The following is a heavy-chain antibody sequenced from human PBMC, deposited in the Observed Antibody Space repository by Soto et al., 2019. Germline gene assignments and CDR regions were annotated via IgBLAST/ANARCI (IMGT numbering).Heavy chain of an antibody. CDR2: IWYDGSNK. J-gene: IGHJ4*02. CDR3: ARDSSSRSYFDY. Sequence: GGSLRLSCAASGFTFSSYGMHWVRQAPGKGLEWVAVIWYDGSNKYYADSVKGRFTISRDNSKNTLYLQMNSLRAEDTAVYYCARDSSSRSYFDYWGQGTLVTVSS. D-gene: IGHD2-21*01. CDR1: GFTFSSYG. V-gene: IGHV3-33*01.